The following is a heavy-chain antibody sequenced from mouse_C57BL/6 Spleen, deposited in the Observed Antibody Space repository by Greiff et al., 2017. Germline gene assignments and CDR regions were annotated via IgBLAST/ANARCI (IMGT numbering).Heavy chain of an antibody. Sequence: VQLQESGAELVKPGASVKMSCKASGYTFTDYTIHWVKQRPGQGLEWIGWFYPGSGSTKYNEKFKDKATLTADKSSSTVYMELSRLTSEDSAVYFCARHVGSYYEFSWFAYWGQGTLVTVSA. V-gene: IGHV1-62-2*01. CDR1: GYTFTDYT. D-gene: IGHD1-1*02. CDR2: FYPGSGST. J-gene: IGHJ3*01. CDR3: ARHVGSYYEFSWFAY.